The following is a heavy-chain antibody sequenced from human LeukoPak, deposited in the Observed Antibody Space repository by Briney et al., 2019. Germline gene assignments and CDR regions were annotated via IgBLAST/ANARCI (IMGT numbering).Heavy chain of an antibody. CDR3: AKIRRSGVGPIDY. CDR1: GFTFSSYA. J-gene: IGHJ4*02. D-gene: IGHD6-25*01. V-gene: IGHV3-23*01. Sequence: PGGSLRLSCAASGFTFSSYAMSWVRQAPGKGLEWASAISGSGGSTYYADSVKGRFTISRDNSKNTLYLQMNSLRAEDTAVYYCAKIRRSGVGPIDYWGQGTLVTVSS. CDR2: ISGSGGST.